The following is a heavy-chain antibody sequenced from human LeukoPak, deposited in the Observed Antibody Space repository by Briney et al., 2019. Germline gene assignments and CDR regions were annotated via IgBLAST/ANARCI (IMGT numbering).Heavy chain of an antibody. CDR1: GFTFSSYS. CDR3: ARLTYYYDSSGSTNWFDP. Sequence: GGSLRLSCAASGFTFSSYSMNWVRQAPGKGLEWVSSISSSSSYIYYADSVKGRFTISRDNAKNSLYLQMNSLRAEDTAVYYCARLTYYYDSSGSTNWFDPWVQGTLVTVSS. V-gene: IGHV3-21*01. D-gene: IGHD3-22*01. CDR2: ISSSSSYI. J-gene: IGHJ5*02.